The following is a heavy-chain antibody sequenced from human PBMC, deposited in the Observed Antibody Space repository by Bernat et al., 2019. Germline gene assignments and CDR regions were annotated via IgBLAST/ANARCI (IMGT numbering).Heavy chain of an antibody. Sequence: GGSLRLSCSASGFPFSSFWMHWFRQAPGKGLMWVSRINSDGGTTTYADSVKGRFTISRDNTKNTVYLQMNSLRAEDTAVYYCARAPISYCSSTSCYGGYYMDVWGKGTTVTVSS. D-gene: IGHD2-2*01. CDR3: ARAPISYCSSTSCYGGYYMDV. V-gene: IGHV3-74*03. CDR2: INSDGGTT. J-gene: IGHJ6*03. CDR1: GFPFSSFW.